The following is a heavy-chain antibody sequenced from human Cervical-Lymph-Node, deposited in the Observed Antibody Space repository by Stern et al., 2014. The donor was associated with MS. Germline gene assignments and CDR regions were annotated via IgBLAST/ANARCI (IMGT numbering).Heavy chain of an antibody. D-gene: IGHD6-19*01. J-gene: IGHJ4*02. Sequence: QLQLQESGPGLVKPSETLSLTCTVSGGSISSSSYYWGWIRQPPGKGLEWIGSIYYSGSTYYNPSLKSRVTISVDTSKKQFSLKLGSVTAADTAVYYCARQTVAGRGDYWGQGTLVTVSS. V-gene: IGHV4-39*01. CDR1: GGSISSSSYY. CDR3: ARQTVAGRGDY. CDR2: IYYSGST.